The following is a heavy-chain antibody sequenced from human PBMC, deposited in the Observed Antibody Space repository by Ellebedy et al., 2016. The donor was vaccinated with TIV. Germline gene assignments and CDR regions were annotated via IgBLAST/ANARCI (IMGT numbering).Heavy chain of an antibody. CDR3: ARDQWLGRAYYFDS. J-gene: IGHJ4*02. CDR2: IKQDGSEK. Sequence: GESLKISCAASGFTFSNYWMSWVRQAPGKGLEWVANIKQDGSEKYYMDSVKGRFSISRDNAKNSLYVQMNGLRDEDTAVYYCARDQWLGRAYYFDSWGQGTLVTVSS. V-gene: IGHV3-7*01. CDR1: GFTFSNYW. D-gene: IGHD6-19*01.